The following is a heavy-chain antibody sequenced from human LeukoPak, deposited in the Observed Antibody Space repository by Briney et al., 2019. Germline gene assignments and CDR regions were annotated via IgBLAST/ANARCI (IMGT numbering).Heavy chain of an antibody. V-gene: IGHV3-30*03. J-gene: IGHJ4*02. CDR2: ISYDGSNK. Sequence: RGSLRLSCAASGFTFSSYGMHWVRQAPGKGLEWVAVISYDGSNKYYADSVKGRFTISRDNSKNTPYLQMNSLRAEDTAVYYCARHGSGWYAGDYWGQGTLVTVSS. D-gene: IGHD6-19*01. CDR1: GFTFSSYG. CDR3: ARHGSGWYAGDY.